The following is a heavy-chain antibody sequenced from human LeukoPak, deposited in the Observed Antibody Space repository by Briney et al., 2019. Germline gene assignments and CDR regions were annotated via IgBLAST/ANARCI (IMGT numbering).Heavy chain of an antibody. Sequence: ASVKVSCKASGGTSSSYAISWVRQAPGQGLEWMGGIIPIFGTANYAQKFRGRVTITADESTSTAYMELSSLRSEDTAVYYCARFIYDILTGPAAWFVDDYWGQGTLVTVSS. D-gene: IGHD3-9*01. V-gene: IGHV1-69*13. CDR2: IIPIFGTA. J-gene: IGHJ4*02. CDR3: ARFIYDILTGPAAWFVDDY. CDR1: GGTSSSYA.